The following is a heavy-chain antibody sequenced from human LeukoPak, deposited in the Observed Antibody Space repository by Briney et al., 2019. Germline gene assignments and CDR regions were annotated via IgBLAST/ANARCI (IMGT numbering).Heavy chain of an antibody. CDR3: TRGGSEPATRSFDY. D-gene: IGHD2-15*01. Sequence: PGGSLRLSCSASGFTVSIYYMRWVRQAPGKGLAWRSVIESGGTTYYADSVKGRVTIPRDNSMNTVYLQMNSLRVEDTAVYYCTRGGSEPATRSFDYWGQGTLVTVSS. CDR2: IESGGTT. J-gene: IGHJ4*02. V-gene: IGHV3-66*01. CDR1: GFTVSIYY.